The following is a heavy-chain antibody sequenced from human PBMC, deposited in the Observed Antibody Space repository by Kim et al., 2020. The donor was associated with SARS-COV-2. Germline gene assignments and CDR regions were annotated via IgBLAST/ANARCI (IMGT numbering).Heavy chain of an antibody. J-gene: IGHJ4*02. CDR2: INPNSGGT. D-gene: IGHD6-13*01. CDR3: AGSVIAAAGTNRNGFDY. Sequence: ASVKVSCKASGYTFTGYYMHWVRQAPGQGLEWMGRINPNSGGTNYAQKFQGRVTMTRDTSISTAYMELSRLRSDDTAVYYCAGSVIAAAGTNRNGFDYWGQGTLVTVSS. CDR1: GYTFTGYY. V-gene: IGHV1-2*06.